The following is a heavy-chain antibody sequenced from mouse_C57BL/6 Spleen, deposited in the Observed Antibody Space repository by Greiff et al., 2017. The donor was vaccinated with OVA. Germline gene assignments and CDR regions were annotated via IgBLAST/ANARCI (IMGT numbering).Heavy chain of an antibody. Sequence: EVKLMESGGGLVKPGGSLKLSCAASGFTFSDYGMHWVRQAPEKGLEWVAYISSGSSTIYYADTVKGRFTISRENAKNTLFLQMTSLRSEDTAMYYCARVFITTVVERRYFDVWGTGTTVTVSS. D-gene: IGHD1-1*01. CDR3: ARVFITTVVERRYFDV. CDR1: GFTFSDYG. V-gene: IGHV5-17*01. J-gene: IGHJ1*03. CDR2: ISSGSSTI.